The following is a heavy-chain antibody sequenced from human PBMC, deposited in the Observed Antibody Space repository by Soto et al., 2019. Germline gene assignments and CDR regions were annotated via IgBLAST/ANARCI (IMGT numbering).Heavy chain of an antibody. Sequence: ITLKESGPTLVKPTQTLTRTCSLSGFSLSADGVGVGWIRQPPGKALEWLALIYWDDDTRYRPSLKSRLTITKDSSKNQVVLTMTNMDPVDTATYYCAHAYGGTSWPNDAFDVWGQGTVVTVSS. CDR3: AHAYGGTSWPNDAFDV. V-gene: IGHV2-5*02. D-gene: IGHD2-2*01. CDR1: GFSLSADGVG. CDR2: IYWDDDT. J-gene: IGHJ3*01.